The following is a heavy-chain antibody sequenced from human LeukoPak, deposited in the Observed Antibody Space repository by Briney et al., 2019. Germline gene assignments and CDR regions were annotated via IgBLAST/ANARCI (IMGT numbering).Heavy chain of an antibody. Sequence: GGSLRLSCAASGFTFTSHGMHWVRQAPGKGLEWVAHIRYDGSNKYYADSVKGRFTISRDDSKKMLYLQMNSLRPEDTAVYYCTQFEYSSSSGGNWGQGTLVTVSS. CDR2: IRYDGSNK. V-gene: IGHV3-30*02. D-gene: IGHD6-6*01. J-gene: IGHJ4*02. CDR3: TQFEYSSSSGGN. CDR1: GFTFTSHG.